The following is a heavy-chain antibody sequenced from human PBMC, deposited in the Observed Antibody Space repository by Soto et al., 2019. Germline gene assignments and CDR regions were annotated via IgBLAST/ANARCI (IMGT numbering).Heavy chain of an antibody. D-gene: IGHD3-10*01. J-gene: IGHJ5*02. CDR2: IHRTGST. V-gene: IGHV4-59*01. Sequence: ETLSLTCSVSRGSISSYYWSWVRQPPGKGLEWIGFIHRTGSTKYNPSLESRVTISVDTSQNQLSLRLSSVTAADTAVYYCARESAGSGKNNWFDPWGQGILVTVSS. CDR3: ARESAGSGKNNWFDP. CDR1: RGSISSYY.